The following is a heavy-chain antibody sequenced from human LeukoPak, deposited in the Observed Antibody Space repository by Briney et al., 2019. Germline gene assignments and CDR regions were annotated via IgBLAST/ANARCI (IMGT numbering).Heavy chain of an antibody. D-gene: IGHD6-13*01. CDR2: ISSSSSTI. Sequence: PGGSLRLSCAASGFTFSSYSMNWVRQAPGKGLEWVSYISSSSSTIYYADSVKGRFTISRDNAKNSLYLQMNSLRAEDTAVYYCARWLYSSSSFLGYWGQGTLVTVSS. V-gene: IGHV3-48*04. J-gene: IGHJ4*02. CDR1: GFTFSSYS. CDR3: ARWLYSSSSFLGY.